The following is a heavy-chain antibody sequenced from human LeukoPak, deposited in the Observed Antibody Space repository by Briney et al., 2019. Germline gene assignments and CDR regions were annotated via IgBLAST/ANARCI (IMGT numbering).Heavy chain of an antibody. Sequence: SETLSLTCTVSGGSISSYYWSWIRQPPGKGLEWIGYTYYSGSTNYNPSLKSRVTISVDTSKNQFSLKLSSVTAADTAVYYCARDHRPYQLLPKDTNWFDPWGQGTLVTVSS. CDR2: TYYSGST. D-gene: IGHD2-2*01. J-gene: IGHJ5*02. V-gene: IGHV4-59*01. CDR3: ARDHRPYQLLPKDTNWFDP. CDR1: GGSISSYY.